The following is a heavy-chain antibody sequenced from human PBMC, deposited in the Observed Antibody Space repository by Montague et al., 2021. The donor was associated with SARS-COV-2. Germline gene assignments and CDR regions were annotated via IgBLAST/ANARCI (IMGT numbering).Heavy chain of an antibody. CDR1: GFTFNSHA. Sequence: SLRLSCAASGFTFNSHAMTWVRQPPGKGLDWVSTISSRGYYTYFADSVKGRFTISRDNSNSTVFLQMNSLGVEDTAVYYCAKVWGYYDSSGYYYVWGFDHWGQGTLVTVSS. CDR3: AKVWGYYDSSGYYYVWGFDH. V-gene: IGHV3-23*01. D-gene: IGHD3-22*01. CDR2: ISSRGYYT. J-gene: IGHJ4*02.